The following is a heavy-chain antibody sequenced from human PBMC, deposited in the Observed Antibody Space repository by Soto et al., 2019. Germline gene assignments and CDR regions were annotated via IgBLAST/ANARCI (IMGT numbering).Heavy chain of an antibody. V-gene: IGHV4-39*01. J-gene: IGHJ5*02. Sequence: QLQLQESGPGLVKASETLSLTCTVSGGSISSSSYHWGWIRQPPGKGLEWIGNSHYSVSTYYNPSLKSRVIISVDTSENQGSLKLSSGTAADTAVYYCARSANWLDPWGQGTLVTVSS. CDR1: GGSISSSSYH. CDR3: ARSANWLDP. CDR2: SHYSVST.